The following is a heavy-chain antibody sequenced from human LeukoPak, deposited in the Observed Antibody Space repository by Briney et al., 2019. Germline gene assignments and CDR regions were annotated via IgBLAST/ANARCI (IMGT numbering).Heavy chain of an antibody. J-gene: IGHJ4*02. V-gene: IGHV1-69*05. CDR2: IIPIFGTA. CDR3: ASRAVNYYDSSGYYY. Sequence: SVKVSCKASGYTFTGHYIHWVRQAPGQGLEWMGGIIPIFGTANYAQKFQGRVTITTDESTSTAYMELSSLRSEDTAVYYCASRAVNYYDSSGYYYWGQGTLVTVSS. D-gene: IGHD3-22*01. CDR1: GYTFTGHY.